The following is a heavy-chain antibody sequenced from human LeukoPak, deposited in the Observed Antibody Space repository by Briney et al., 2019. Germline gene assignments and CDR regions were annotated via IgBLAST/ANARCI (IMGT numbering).Heavy chain of an antibody. CDR3: ARDFGEYDILTGYFSY. J-gene: IGHJ4*02. V-gene: IGHV1-69*04. CDR1: GGTFSSYA. D-gene: IGHD3-9*01. Sequence: GASVKVSCKASGGTFSSYAISWVRQAPGQGLEWMGRIIPILGIANYAQKFQGRVTITADKSTSTAYMELSSLRSEDTAVYYCARDFGEYDILTGYFSYWGQGTLVTVSS. CDR2: IIPILGIA.